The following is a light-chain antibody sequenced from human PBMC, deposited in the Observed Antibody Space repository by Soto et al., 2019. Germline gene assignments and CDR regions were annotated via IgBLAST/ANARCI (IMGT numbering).Light chain of an antibody. CDR3: CSYAGSSTCV. Sequence: QSVLTQPASVSGSPGQSITISCTGTSSDVGSYNLVSWYQQHPGKAPKLMIYEVSKRPSGVSNRFSGSKSGNTASLPISGLQAEYEADYYCCSYAGSSTCVFGTGTKLTVL. V-gene: IGLV2-23*02. J-gene: IGLJ1*01. CDR2: EVS. CDR1: SSDVGSYNL.